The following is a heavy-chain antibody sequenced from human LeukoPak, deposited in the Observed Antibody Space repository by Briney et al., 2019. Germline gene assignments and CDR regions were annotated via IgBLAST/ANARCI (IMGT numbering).Heavy chain of an antibody. J-gene: IGHJ5*02. CDR3: ARDFPESKGWGLNP. CDR2: IYHSGGT. V-gene: IGHV4-59*01. D-gene: IGHD1-14*01. Sequence: SETLSLTCTVSGGSISSYYWSWIRQTPGMGLEWIGYIYHSGGTKYNPSLKSRVTISVDTSKNQFSLKLSSVTAADTAVYYCARDFPESKGWGLNPWGQGTLVTVSS. CDR1: GGSISSYY.